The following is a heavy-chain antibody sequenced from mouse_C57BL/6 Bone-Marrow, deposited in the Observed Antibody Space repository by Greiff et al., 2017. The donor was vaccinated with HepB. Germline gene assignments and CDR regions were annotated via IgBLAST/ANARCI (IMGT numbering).Heavy chain of an antibody. V-gene: IGHV1-50*01. CDR1: GYTFTSYW. CDR2: IDPSDSYT. J-gene: IGHJ3*01. Sequence: QVQLKQPGAELVKPGASVKLSCKASGYTFTSYWMQWVKQRPGQGLEWIGEIDPSDSYTNYNQKFKGKATLTVDTSSSPAYMQLSSLTSEDSAVDYCARWRSAWFAYWGQGTLVTVSA. CDR3: ARWRSAWFAY.